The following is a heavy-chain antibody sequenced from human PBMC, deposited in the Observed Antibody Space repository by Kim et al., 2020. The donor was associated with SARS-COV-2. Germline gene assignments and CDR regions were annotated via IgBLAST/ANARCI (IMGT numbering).Heavy chain of an antibody. Sequence: SVKVSCKASGGTFSSYAISWVRQAPGQGLEWMGGIIPIFGTANYAQKFQGRVTITADETTSTAYMELSSLRSENTAVYYCARDISAGYIVGATIYYYGMDVWGQGTTVTVSS. D-gene: IGHD1-26*01. CDR2: IIPIFGTA. V-gene: IGHV1-69*13. CDR1: GGTFSSYA. CDR3: ARDISAGYIVGATIYYYGMDV. J-gene: IGHJ6*02.